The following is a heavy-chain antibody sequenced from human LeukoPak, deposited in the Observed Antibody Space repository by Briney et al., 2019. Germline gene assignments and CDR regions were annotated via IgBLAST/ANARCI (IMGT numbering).Heavy chain of an antibody. V-gene: IGHV4-34*01. J-gene: IGHJ5*02. CDR3: ASRESVNDYGDHGYWSDP. CDR1: GGSFSGYY. CDR2: INHSGST. Sequence: SETLSLTSAVHGGSFSGYYWSWIRQPPGKGLDWIGEINHSGSTNYNPSLKSRVTISLDTSKHQFSRKLSSVTVADTAVYYCASRESVNDYGDHGYWSDPWGQGTLVTVSS. D-gene: IGHD4-17*01.